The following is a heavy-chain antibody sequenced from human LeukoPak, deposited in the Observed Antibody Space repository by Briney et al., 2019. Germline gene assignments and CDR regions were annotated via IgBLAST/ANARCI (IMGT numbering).Heavy chain of an antibody. J-gene: IGHJ4*02. Sequence: SVKVSCKASGGTFSSYTISWVRQAPGQGLEWMGRIIPILGIANYAQKFQGRVTITADKSTSTAYMVLSSLRSEDTAVYYCARGRSPYYDFWSGYSYWGQGTLVTVSS. CDR2: IIPILGIA. CDR3: ARGRSPYYDFWSGYSY. CDR1: GGTFSSYT. V-gene: IGHV1-69*02. D-gene: IGHD3-3*01.